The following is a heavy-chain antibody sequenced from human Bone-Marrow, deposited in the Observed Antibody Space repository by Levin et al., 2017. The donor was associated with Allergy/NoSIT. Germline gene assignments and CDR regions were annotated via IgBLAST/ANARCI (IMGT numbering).Heavy chain of an antibody. CDR3: AKGWLQFDYFDN. V-gene: IGHV3-23*01. D-gene: IGHD5-24*01. CDR2: ISGYGTST. J-gene: IGHJ4*02. CDR1: GFSFSNYA. Sequence: QPGGSLRLSCAVSGFSFSNYAVSWVRQAPGKGLEWVATISGYGTSTFYPDSVRGRFTISKDNSKNMLYLHIDSLRVEDTAVYYCAKGWLQFDYFDNWGQGTLVTVSS.